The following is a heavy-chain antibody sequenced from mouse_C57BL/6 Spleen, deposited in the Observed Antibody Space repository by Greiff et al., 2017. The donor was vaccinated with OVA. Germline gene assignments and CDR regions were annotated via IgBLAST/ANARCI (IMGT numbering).Heavy chain of an antibody. D-gene: IGHD1-1*01. J-gene: IGHJ2*01. Sequence: DVKLVESGGGLVKPGGSLKLSCAASGFTFSDYGMHWVRQAPEQGLEWVAYISRGSSTIYYADTVKGRFTIARDNAKNTLFLQMTSLRSEDTAMYYCARGYYGSSPDYWGKGTTLTVSS. V-gene: IGHV5-17*01. CDR3: ARGYYGSSPDY. CDR2: ISRGSSTI. CDR1: GFTFSDYG.